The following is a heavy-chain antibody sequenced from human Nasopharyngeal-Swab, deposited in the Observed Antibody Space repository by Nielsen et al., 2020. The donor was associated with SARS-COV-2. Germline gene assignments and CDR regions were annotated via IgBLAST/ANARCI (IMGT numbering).Heavy chain of an antibody. CDR3: ARVLGSGSYYIDY. Sequence: ASVKVSCKASGYTLTRSALPWVRPAPGQGLEWMGWMNPNSGNTGYAQKFQGRVTMTRNTSISTAYMELSSLRSEDTAVYYCARVLGSGSYYIDYWGQGTLVTVSS. D-gene: IGHD3-10*01. CDR2: MNPNSGNT. J-gene: IGHJ4*02. V-gene: IGHV1-8*01. CDR1: GYTLTRSA.